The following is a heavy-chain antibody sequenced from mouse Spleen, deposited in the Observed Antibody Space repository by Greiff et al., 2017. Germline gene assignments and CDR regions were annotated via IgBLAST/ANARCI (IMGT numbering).Heavy chain of an antibody. CDR1: GYTFTSYG. CDR3: ASGEDYDEYYAMDY. D-gene: IGHD2-4*01. J-gene: IGHJ4*01. CDR2: IYPRSGNT. V-gene: IGHV1-81*01. Sequence: LVESGAELARPGASVKLSCKASGYTFTSYGISWVKQRPGQGLEWIGEIYPRSGNTYYNEKFKGKATLTADKSSSTAYMELRSLTSEDSAVYFCASGEDYDEYYAMDYWGQGTSVTVSS.